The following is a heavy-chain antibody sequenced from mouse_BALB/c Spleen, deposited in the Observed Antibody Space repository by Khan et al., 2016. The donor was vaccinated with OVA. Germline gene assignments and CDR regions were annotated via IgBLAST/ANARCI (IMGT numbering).Heavy chain of an antibody. Sequence: QVQLKQSGAELARPGASVRLSCKATGYTFTDFYINWVKQRTGQGLEWIGEIYPGSDNTNHNEKFKGKATLTADKSSSTAFMQLSSLTSEDSAVXFCAISGLGSFAYWGQATLVTVSA. CDR2: IYPGSDNT. CDR1: GYTFTDFY. J-gene: IGHJ3*01. CDR3: AISGLGSFAY. V-gene: IGHV1-77*01. D-gene: IGHD2-2*01.